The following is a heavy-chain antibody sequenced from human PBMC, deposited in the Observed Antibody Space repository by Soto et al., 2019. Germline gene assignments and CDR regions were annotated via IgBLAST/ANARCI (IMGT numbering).Heavy chain of an antibody. V-gene: IGHV3-48*02. Sequence: EVQLVESGGGLVQPGGSVRLSCAASGFTFSSYSRSWVRQGPGKGLEWVSYIDTSGSTTYYADSVKGRFAISRDNAKNSLYLQVNSLRDEDTAVYYCARDRLTGDRREAFDIWGQGTMVTVSS. J-gene: IGHJ3*02. CDR1: GFTFSSYS. CDR3: ARDRLTGDRREAFDI. CDR2: IDTSGSTT. D-gene: IGHD7-27*01.